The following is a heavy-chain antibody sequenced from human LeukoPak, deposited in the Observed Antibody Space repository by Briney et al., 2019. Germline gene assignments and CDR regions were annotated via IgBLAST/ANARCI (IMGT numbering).Heavy chain of an antibody. CDR3: ARDHPRLDRSSQDAFDI. Sequence: GGSLRLSCAASGFTFSSYWMSWVRQAPGKGLEWVANIKQDGSEKYYVDSVKGRFTISRDNAKNSLYLQMNSLRAEDTAVYYCARDHPRLDRSSQDAFDIWGQGTMVTVSS. V-gene: IGHV3-7*01. J-gene: IGHJ3*02. D-gene: IGHD3-16*01. CDR2: IKQDGSEK. CDR1: GFTFSSYW.